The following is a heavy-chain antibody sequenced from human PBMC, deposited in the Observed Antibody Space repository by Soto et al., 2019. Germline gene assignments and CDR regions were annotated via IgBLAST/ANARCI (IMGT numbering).Heavy chain of an antibody. CDR3: ARGYTSGYPSNWFDP. CDR1: GFTFSSYG. Sequence: QVQVVESGGGVVQPGRSLRLSCAASGFTFSSYGVHWVRQAPGKGLEWVAVISYDGSNKYYADSVKGRFTISRDNSKNTLYLQMNSLRAEDTAVYYCARGYTSGYPSNWFDPWGQGTLVTVSS. V-gene: IGHV3-30-3*01. J-gene: IGHJ5*02. D-gene: IGHD3-3*01. CDR2: ISYDGSNK.